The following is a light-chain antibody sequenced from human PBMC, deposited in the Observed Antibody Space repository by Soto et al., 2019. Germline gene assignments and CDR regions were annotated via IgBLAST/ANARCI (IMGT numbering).Light chain of an antibody. CDR1: QSISSW. V-gene: IGKV1-5*03. J-gene: IGKJ1*01. CDR3: QQYQT. CDR2: KAS. Sequence: DIQMTQSPSTLSASVGDRVTITCRASQSISSWLAWYQQKLGKAPKLLIYKASSLESGVPSRFSGSGSGTEFTLTISSLQPDDFATYYCQQYQTFGQGTKVEIK.